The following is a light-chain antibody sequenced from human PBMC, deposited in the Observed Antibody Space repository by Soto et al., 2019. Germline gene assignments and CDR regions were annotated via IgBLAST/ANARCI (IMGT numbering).Light chain of an antibody. Sequence: QSVLTQPASVSGSPGQSITISCTGTSSDVGGYNYVSWYQQHPGKAPKLMIYDVSNRPSGVSNRFSGSKSGNTASLTISGLQAEDEADYYCSSYTSSSTLGGVFGGGPKVT. CDR2: DVS. V-gene: IGLV2-14*01. CDR1: SSDVGGYNY. CDR3: SSYTSSSTLGGV. J-gene: IGLJ2*01.